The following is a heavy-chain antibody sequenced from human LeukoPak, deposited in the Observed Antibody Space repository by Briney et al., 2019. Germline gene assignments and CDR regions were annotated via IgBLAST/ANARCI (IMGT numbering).Heavy chain of an antibody. D-gene: IGHD4-23*01. CDR1: GGSLSSYY. CDR3: ARHENGGNSVLDWFDP. J-gene: IGHJ5*02. CDR2: IYYSGST. Sequence: SETLSLTCTVSGGSLSSYYWSWLRQPPGKALEWTGYIYYSGSTNYNPSLKSRVTISVDTSKNQFSLKLSSVTAADTAMYYCARHENGGNSVLDWFDPWGQGTLVTVSS. V-gene: IGHV4-59*08.